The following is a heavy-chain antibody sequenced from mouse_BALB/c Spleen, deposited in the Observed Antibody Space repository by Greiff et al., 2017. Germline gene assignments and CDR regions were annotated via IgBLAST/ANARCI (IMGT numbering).Heavy chain of an antibody. CDR1: GYSFTSYW. Sequence: VQLKQSGPVLARPGASVKMSCKASGYSFTSYWMHWVKQRPGQGLEWIGAIYPGNSDTSYNQKFKGKATLTAVTSASTAYMELSSLTNEDSAVYYCTREGGYDYYWYVDVWGEGTTVTVAS. CDR2: IYPGNSDT. J-gene: IGHJ1*01. D-gene: IGHD2-4*01. CDR3: TREGGYDYYWYVDV. V-gene: IGHV1-5*01.